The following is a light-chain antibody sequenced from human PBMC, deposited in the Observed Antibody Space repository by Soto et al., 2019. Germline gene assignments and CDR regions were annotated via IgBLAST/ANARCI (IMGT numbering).Light chain of an antibody. Sequence: EIVLTQSPATLSLSPGERDTLSCRASQSVNRDVAWYQQKPGQAPRLLIYDAFNRAAGIPARFSGSGSGTDFTLTISTLEPEDFAIYYCQQRSNWTQLTFGGGNKV. CDR2: DAF. J-gene: IGKJ4*01. CDR3: QQRSNWTQLT. CDR1: QSVNRD. V-gene: IGKV3-11*01.